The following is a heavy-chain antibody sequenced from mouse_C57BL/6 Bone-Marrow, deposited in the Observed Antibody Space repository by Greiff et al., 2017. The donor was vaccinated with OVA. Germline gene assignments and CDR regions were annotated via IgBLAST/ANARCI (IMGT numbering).Heavy chain of an antibody. CDR3: ARVEGIYYYGSSPWFAY. D-gene: IGHD1-1*01. J-gene: IGHJ3*01. CDR2: IDPSDSYT. Sequence: VQLQQPGAELVMPGASVKLSCKASGYTFTSYWMHWVKQRPGQGLEWIGEIDPSDSYTNYNQKFKGKSTLTVDKSSSTAYMQLSSLTSEDSAVYYCARVEGIYYYGSSPWFAYWGQGTLVTVSA. CDR1: GYTFTSYW. V-gene: IGHV1-69*01.